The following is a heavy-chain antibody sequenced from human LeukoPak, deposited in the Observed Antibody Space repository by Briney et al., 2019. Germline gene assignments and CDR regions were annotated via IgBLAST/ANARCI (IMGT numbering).Heavy chain of an antibody. CDR1: GFTFSSYA. D-gene: IGHD5-12*01. J-gene: IGHJ4*02. V-gene: IGHV3-23*01. Sequence: GSLRLSCAASGFTFSSYAMSWVRQAPGKGLEWVAAISGSGGSTYYADSVKGRFTISRDNSKNTLYLQTNSLRAEDTAVYYCAKGMAGIVATILEYWGQGTLVTVSS. CDR2: ISGSGGST. CDR3: AKGMAGIVATILEY.